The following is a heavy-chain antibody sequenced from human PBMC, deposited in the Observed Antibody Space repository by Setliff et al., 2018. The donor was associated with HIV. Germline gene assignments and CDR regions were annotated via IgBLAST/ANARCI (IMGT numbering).Heavy chain of an antibody. Sequence: SETLSLTCYVTDDPISSYYWSWVRQPAGKGLEWIGRLYVSGDTNYNPSLKSRVTMSLDTSKKHSSLNLKSVTAADTAVYYCAVYFSAWDAFDIWGQGTMVTVSS. D-gene: IGHD3-3*01. CDR2: LYVSGDT. J-gene: IGHJ3*02. V-gene: IGHV4-4*07. CDR1: DDPISSYY. CDR3: AVYFSAWDAFDI.